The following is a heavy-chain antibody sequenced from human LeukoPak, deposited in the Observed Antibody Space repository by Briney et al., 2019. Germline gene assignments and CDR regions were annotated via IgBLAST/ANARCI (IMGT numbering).Heavy chain of an antibody. V-gene: IGHV1-69*13. CDR1: GGTFSRYA. J-gene: IGHJ4*02. CDR2: IIPIFGTA. D-gene: IGHD3-10*01. Sequence: SVKVSCKASGGTFSRYAISWVRQAPGQGLEWMGGIIPIFGTANYAQKFQGRVTITADESTSTAYMELSSLRSEDTAVYYCARDRCSSTSCYAEYYGSGSYYVRFDYWGQGTQVTVSS. CDR3: ARDRCSSTSCYAEYYGSGSYYVRFDY.